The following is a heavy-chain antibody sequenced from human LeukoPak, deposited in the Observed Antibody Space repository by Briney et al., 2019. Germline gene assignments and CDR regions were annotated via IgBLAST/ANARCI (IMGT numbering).Heavy chain of an antibody. CDR1: GGTFSSYA. V-gene: IGHV1-69*04. Sequence: ASVKVSCKASGGTFSSYAISWVRQAPGQGLEWMGRIIPIFGIANYAQKFQGRVTITADKSTSTAYMELSSLRSEVTAVYYCARGDDSSAPDWFDPWGQGTLVTVSS. CDR3: ARGDDSSAPDWFDP. J-gene: IGHJ5*02. CDR2: IIPIFGIA. D-gene: IGHD3-22*01.